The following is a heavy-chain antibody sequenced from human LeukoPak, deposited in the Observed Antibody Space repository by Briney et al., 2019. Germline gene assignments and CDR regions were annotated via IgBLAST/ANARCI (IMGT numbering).Heavy chain of an antibody. CDR2: INGSGGST. V-gene: IGHV3-23*01. Sequence: GGSLRLSCAASGFTFSSYAMSWVRQAPGKGLEWVSAINGSGGSTYYADSVRGRFTISRDNSKKTLYLQMNSLRDKDTAVYYFAKSYGSGSYYNLDYWGQGTLVTVSS. J-gene: IGHJ4*02. D-gene: IGHD3-10*01. CDR3: AKSYGSGSYYNLDY. CDR1: GFTFSSYA.